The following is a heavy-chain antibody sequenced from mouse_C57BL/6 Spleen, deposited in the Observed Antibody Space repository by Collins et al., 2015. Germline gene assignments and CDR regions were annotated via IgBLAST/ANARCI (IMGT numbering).Heavy chain of an antibody. Sequence: QVQLKQSGAELVRPGASVELSCKASGYTFTDYYINWVKQRPGQGLEWIARIYPGSGNTYYNEKFKGKATLTAEKSSSTAYMQLSSLTSEDSAVYFCARGAMRGYFDVWGTGTTVTVSS. CDR2: IYPGSGNT. J-gene: IGHJ1*03. D-gene: IGHD2-3*01. V-gene: IGHV1-76*01. CDR3: ARGAMRGYFDV. CDR1: GYTFTDYY.